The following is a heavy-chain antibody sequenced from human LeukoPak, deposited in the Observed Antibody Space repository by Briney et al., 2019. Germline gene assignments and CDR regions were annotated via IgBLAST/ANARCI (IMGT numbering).Heavy chain of an antibody. CDR1: RFTFSTYA. CDR2: ISLSGVST. D-gene: IGHD1-1*01. CDR3: AKVMTGTTLEGYFDY. J-gene: IGHJ4*02. Sequence: QPGGSLRLSCAASRFTFSTYAMNWVRQAPGKGLEWVSAISLSGVSTYYADSVKGRFTISRDNSKNTLYLQMNSLRAEDTAVYYCAKVMTGTTLEGYFDYWGQGTLVTVSS. V-gene: IGHV3-23*01.